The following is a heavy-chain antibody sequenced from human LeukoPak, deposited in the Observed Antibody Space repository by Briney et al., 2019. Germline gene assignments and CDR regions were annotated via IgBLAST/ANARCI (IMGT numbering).Heavy chain of an antibody. CDR2: INHSGST. D-gene: IGHD3-22*01. CDR1: GGSLSGYY. V-gene: IGHV4-34*01. J-gene: IGHJ4*02. CDR3: ARASYYYDSSGYSY. Sequence: PSETLSLTCAVYGGSLSGYYWSWIRQPPGKGLEWIGEINHSGSTNYNPSLKSRVTISVDTSKNQFSLKLSSVTAADTAVYYCARASYYYDSSGYSYWGQGTLVTVSS.